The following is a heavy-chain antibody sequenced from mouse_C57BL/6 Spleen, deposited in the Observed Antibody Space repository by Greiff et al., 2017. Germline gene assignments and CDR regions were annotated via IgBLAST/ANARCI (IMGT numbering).Heavy chain of an antibody. V-gene: IGHV1-78*01. CDR2: IYPRDGST. D-gene: IGHD1-1*01. CDR3: ARARYYGSSYVGAMDY. CDR1: GYTFTDHT. Sequence: QVQLQQSDAELVKPGASVKISCKVSGYTFTDHTIHWMKQRPEQGLEWIGYIYPRDGSTKYNEKFKGKATLTADKSSSTAYMQLNSLTSEDAAVYFCARARYYGSSYVGAMDYWGQGTSVTVSS. J-gene: IGHJ4*01.